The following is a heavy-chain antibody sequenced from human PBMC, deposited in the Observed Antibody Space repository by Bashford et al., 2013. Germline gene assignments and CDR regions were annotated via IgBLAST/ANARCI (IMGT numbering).Heavy chain of an antibody. Sequence: SETLSLTCTVSGGSISTYYWSWIRQPAGKGLEWIGRIYASGTTYYNPSLRSRVTMSVDTSNNQFSLELSSVTAADTAVYYCARYREWEPRSYFDYWGQGTLVTVSS. D-gene: IGHD1-26*01. CDR1: GGSISTYY. CDR3: ARYREWEPRSYFDY. J-gene: IGHJ4*02. V-gene: IGHV4-4*07. CDR2: IYASGTT.